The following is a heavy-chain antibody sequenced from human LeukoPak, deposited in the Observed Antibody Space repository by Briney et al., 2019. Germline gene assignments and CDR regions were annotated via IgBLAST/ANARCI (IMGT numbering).Heavy chain of an antibody. V-gene: IGHV1-8*03. CDR3: ARVPVVAGSDAFDI. CDR2: MNPNSGNT. J-gene: IGHJ3*02. D-gene: IGHD6-19*01. CDR1: GYTFTSYD. Sequence: ASVKVSCKASGYTFTSYDINWVRQATGQGLEWMGWMNPNSGNTGYAQKFQGRVTITRNTSISTAYMELSCLRSEDTAVYYCARVPVVAGSDAFDIWGQGTMVTVSS.